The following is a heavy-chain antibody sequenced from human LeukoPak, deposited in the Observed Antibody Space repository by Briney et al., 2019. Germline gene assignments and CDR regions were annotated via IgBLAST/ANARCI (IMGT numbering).Heavy chain of an antibody. CDR3: ARDRPGYSSSSAYFDY. J-gene: IGHJ4*02. CDR2: INPNSGGT. V-gene: IGHV1-2*02. D-gene: IGHD6-6*01. Sequence: ASVKVSCKASGYTFTCYYMHWVRQAPGQGLEGRGWINPNSGGTNYAQKFQGRVTMTRDTSISTAYMELSRLRSDDTAVYYCARDRPGYSSSSAYFDYWGQGTLVTVSS. CDR1: GYTFTCYY.